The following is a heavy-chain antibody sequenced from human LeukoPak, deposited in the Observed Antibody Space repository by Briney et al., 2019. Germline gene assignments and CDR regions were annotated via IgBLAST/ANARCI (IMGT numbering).Heavy chain of an antibody. CDR2: ISFDGDYI. CDR1: GFPFSSYA. CDR3: ARAGGYNPKYYFNY. J-gene: IGHJ4*02. D-gene: IGHD5-24*01. V-gene: IGHV3-30*04. Sequence: PGGSLRLSCAASGFPFSSYAMYWVRQAPGKGLEWVTFISFDGDYIYYADSVKGRFTISRDNSNNTLYLQMNSLRPEDTAVYYCARAGGYNPKYYFNYWGQGTLVTVSS.